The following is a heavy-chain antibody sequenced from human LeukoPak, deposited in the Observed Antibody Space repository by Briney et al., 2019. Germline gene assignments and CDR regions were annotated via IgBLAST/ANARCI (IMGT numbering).Heavy chain of an antibody. CDR2: IIPIFGTA. Sequence: SVKVSCKASGGTFSRYAMSWVRQAPGQGLEWMGGIIPIFGTASFAQKFQGRVTITADESTGTAYMELSSLRSEDTAVYYCARGYYDSSGNYYYMDVWGKGTTVTVSS. CDR3: ARGYYDSSGNYYYMDV. V-gene: IGHV1-69*13. CDR1: GGTFSRYA. D-gene: IGHD3-22*01. J-gene: IGHJ6*03.